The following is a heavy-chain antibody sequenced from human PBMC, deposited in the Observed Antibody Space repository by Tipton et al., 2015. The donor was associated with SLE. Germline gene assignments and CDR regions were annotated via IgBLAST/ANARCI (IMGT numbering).Heavy chain of an antibody. CDR1: GGSISSYY. CDR3: ARQGSEEAPGDYYGMDV. D-gene: IGHD1-14*01. CDR2: IYTSGST. V-gene: IGHV4-4*07. Sequence: TLSLTCTVSGGSISSYYWSWIRQPAGKGLEWIGRIYTSGSTNYNPSLKSRVTMSVDTSKNQFSLKLSSVTAADTAVYYCARQGSEEAPGDYYGMDVWGQGTTVTVSS. J-gene: IGHJ6*02.